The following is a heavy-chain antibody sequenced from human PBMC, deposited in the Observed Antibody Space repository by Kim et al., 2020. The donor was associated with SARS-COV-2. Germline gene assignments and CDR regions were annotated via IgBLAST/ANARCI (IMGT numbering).Heavy chain of an antibody. CDR3: AKDLGFRVVPAAAL. CDR2: ISGSGGST. Sequence: GGSLRLSCAASGFTFSSYAMSWVRQAPGKGLEWVSAISGSGGSTYYADSVKGRFTISRDNSKNTLYLQMNSLRAEDTAVYYCAKDLGFRVVPAAALWGQGTLVTVSS. J-gene: IGHJ4*02. V-gene: IGHV3-23*01. D-gene: IGHD2-2*01. CDR1: GFTFSSYA.